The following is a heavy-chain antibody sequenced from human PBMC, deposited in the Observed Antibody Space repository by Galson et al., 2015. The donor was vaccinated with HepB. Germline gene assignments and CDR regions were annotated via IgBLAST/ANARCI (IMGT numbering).Heavy chain of an antibody. CDR1: GFTFSSYA. Sequence: SLRLSCAASGFTFSSYAMHWVRQAPGKGLEWVAVISYDGSNKYYADSVKGRFTISRDNSKNTLYLQMNSLRAEDTAVYYCARGESEQFYDILTGYSYYGMDVWGQGTTVTVSS. V-gene: IGHV3-30-3*01. CDR3: ARGESEQFYDILTGYSYYGMDV. D-gene: IGHD3-9*01. J-gene: IGHJ6*02. CDR2: ISYDGSNK.